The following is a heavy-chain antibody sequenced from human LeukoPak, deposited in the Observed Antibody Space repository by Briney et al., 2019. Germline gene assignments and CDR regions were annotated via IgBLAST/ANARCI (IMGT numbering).Heavy chain of an antibody. CDR3: AKDYPAAVNNYFDY. J-gene: IGHJ4*02. V-gene: IGHV3-21*04. Sequence: GGSLRLSCAASGFTFSSYSMNWVRQAPGKGLEWVSSISSSSSYIYYADSVKGRFTISRDNAKNSLYLQMNSLRAEDTAVYYCAKDYPAAVNNYFDYWGRGTLVTVSS. D-gene: IGHD6-13*01. CDR2: ISSSSSYI. CDR1: GFTFSSYS.